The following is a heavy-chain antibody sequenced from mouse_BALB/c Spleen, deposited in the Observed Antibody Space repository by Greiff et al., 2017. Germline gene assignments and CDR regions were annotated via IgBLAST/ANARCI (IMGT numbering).Heavy chain of an antibody. CDR3: ARAYGNSWFAY. J-gene: IGHJ3*01. CDR2: ISSGGST. D-gene: IGHD2-10*02. CDR1: GFTFSSYA. V-gene: IGHV5-6-5*01. Sequence: EVKVEESGGGLVKPGGSLKLSCAASGFTFSSYAMSWVRQTPEKRLEWVASISSGGSTYYPDSVKGRFTISRDNARNILYLQMSSLRSEDTAMYYCARAYGNSWFAYWGQGTLVTVSA.